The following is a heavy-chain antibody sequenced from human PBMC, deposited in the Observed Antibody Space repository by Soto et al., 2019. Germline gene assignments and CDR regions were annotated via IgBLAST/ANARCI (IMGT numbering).Heavy chain of an antibody. D-gene: IGHD3-22*01. J-gene: IGHJ3*02. CDR3: ARDLGYYDSSGYFSFLAFDI. CDR2: IYSGGST. CDR1: GFTVRSNY. V-gene: IGHV3-53*01. Sequence: QRGESLKISCAASGFTVRSNYMSWVRQAPGKGLEWVSVIYSGGSTYYADSVKGRFTISRDNSKNTLYLQMNSLRAEDTAVYYCARDLGYYDSSGYFSFLAFDIWGQGTMVTVSS.